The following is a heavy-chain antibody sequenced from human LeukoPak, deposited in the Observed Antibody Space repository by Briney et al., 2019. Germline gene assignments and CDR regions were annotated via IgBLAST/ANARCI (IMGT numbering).Heavy chain of an antibody. V-gene: IGHV1-2*02. CDR3: ARSPPGGVLMVYAILPLDY. CDR1: GYTFTSYD. CDR2: INPNSGGT. Sequence: GASVKVSCKASGYTFTSYDINWVRQATGQGLEWMGWINPNSGGTNYAQKFQGRVTMTRDTSISTAYMELSRLRSDDTAVYYCARSPPGGVLMVYAILPLDYWGQGTLVTVSS. J-gene: IGHJ4*02. D-gene: IGHD2-8*01.